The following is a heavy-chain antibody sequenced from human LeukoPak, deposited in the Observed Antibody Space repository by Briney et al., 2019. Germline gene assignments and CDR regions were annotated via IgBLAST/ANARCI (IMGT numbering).Heavy chain of an antibody. CDR3: ARREVKAAPDDYYYYGMDV. V-gene: IGHV1-69*01. J-gene: IGHJ6*04. CDR1: GGTFSSYA. D-gene: IGHD6-25*01. CDR2: IILIFGTA. Sequence: ASVTVSCKSSGGTFSSYAISWVRQPPGQGLAWMGGIILIFGTANYAQKFQGRVTITADESTSTAYMELSSLRSEDTAVYYCARREVKAAPDDYYYYGMDVWGKGTTVTVSS.